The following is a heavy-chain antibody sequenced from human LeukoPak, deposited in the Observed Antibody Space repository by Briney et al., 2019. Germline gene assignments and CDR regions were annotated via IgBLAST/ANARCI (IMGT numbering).Heavy chain of an antibody. CDR3: ARSFGTMVRGVKVFDI. CDR1: GFTFSTYA. J-gene: IGHJ3*02. D-gene: IGHD3-10*01. Sequence: PGGSLRLSCAASGFTFSTYAMHWVRQAPGKGLEWVAVISYDGSHKYFADSVKGRFTISRDNSKNTLYLQMNSLRAEDTAMYYCARSFGTMVRGVKVFDIWGQGTMVTVSS. V-gene: IGHV3-30*04. CDR2: ISYDGSHK.